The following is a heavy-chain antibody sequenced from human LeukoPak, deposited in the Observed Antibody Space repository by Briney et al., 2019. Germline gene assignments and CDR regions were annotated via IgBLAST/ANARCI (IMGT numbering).Heavy chain of an antibody. D-gene: IGHD2-15*01. CDR3: ARVSLYSGGSCYYFLDY. Sequence: GALSLSCAASGFTFSSYEMNGVRQAPGKGVGGRSYISSGGSTISYADSVKGRFTISKDNAKNSLYLQMNSLRAEDTAVYYCARVSLYSGGSCYYFLDYWGRGTLVTVSS. CDR2: ISSGGSTI. V-gene: IGHV3-48*03. J-gene: IGHJ4*02. CDR1: GFTFSSYE.